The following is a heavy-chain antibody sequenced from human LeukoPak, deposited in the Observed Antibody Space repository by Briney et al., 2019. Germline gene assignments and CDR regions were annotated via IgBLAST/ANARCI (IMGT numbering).Heavy chain of an antibody. D-gene: IGHD3-22*01. CDR1: GGSISSYY. CDR3: ARELTDPYYYDSSGYYFDY. V-gene: IGHV4-59*01. J-gene: IGHJ4*02. Sequence: MPSETLSLTCTVSGGSISSYYWSWIRQPPGKGLEWIGYIYYSGSTNYNPSLKSRVTVSVDTSKNQFSLKLSSVTAADTAVYYCARELTDPYYYDSSGYYFDYWGQGTLVTVSS. CDR2: IYYSGST.